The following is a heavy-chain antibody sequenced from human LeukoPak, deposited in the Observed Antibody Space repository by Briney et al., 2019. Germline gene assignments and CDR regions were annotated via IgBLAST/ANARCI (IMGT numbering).Heavy chain of an antibody. V-gene: IGHV3-30*02. CDR2: IRYDGSDK. CDR1: GFTFSRNG. CDR3: AKDYSSGWDGYYYMDV. Sequence: GGSLRLSCASSGFTFSRNGMHWVRQAPGMGLEWVAFIRYDGSDKYYGDSVKGRFSISGDNSKSTLYLQMNSLRAEDTAVYYCAKDYSSGWDGYYYMDVWGKGTTVTVSS. J-gene: IGHJ6*03. D-gene: IGHD6-19*01.